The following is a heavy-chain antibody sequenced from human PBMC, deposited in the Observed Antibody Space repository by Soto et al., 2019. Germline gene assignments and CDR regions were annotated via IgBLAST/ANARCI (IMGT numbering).Heavy chain of an antibody. D-gene: IGHD3-22*01. J-gene: IGHJ5*02. CDR2: INPNSGNT. CDR1: GYTFSDYY. V-gene: IGHV1-2*02. Sequence: QVQVEQSGAEVKKPGASVKVSCKTSGYTFSDYYMHWVRQAPGQGLEWMGWINPNSGNTDYAQKFRGRVTMTRDTSITTAYMELTSLRSDDTAIYYCARALSGYSNLFDPWGQGTLVTVSS. CDR3: ARALSGYSNLFDP.